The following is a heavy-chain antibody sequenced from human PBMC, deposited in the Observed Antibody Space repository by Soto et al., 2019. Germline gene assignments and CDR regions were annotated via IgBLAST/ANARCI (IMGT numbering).Heavy chain of an antibody. Sequence: ASVKVSCKASGYTFTSYGISWVRQAPGQGLEWMGWISAYNGNTNYAQKLQGRVTMTTDTSTSTAYMELRSLRSDDTAVYYCARVGSFGGSSDWFDPWGQGTPVTVSS. CDR1: GYTFTSYG. J-gene: IGHJ5*02. CDR2: ISAYNGNT. V-gene: IGHV1-18*01. D-gene: IGHD3-3*01. CDR3: ARVGSFGGSSDWFDP.